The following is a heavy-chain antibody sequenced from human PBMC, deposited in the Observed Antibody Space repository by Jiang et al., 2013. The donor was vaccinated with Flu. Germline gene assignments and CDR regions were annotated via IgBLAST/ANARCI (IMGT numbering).Heavy chain of an antibody. D-gene: IGHD2-21*02. CDR3: ARGSGGDAPLFDY. CDR1: GGSISSSSYY. V-gene: IGHV4-39*07. CDR2: IYYSGST. J-gene: IGHJ4*02. Sequence: TCTVSGGSISSSSYYWGWIRQPPGKGLEWIGSIYYSGSTNYNPSLKSRVTISVDTSKNQFSLKLSSVTAADTAVYYCARGSGGDAPLFDYWGQGTLVTVSS.